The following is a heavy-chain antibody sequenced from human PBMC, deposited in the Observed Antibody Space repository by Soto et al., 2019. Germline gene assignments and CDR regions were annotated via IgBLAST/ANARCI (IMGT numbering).Heavy chain of an antibody. CDR2: IYSGGDT. J-gene: IGHJ6*04. D-gene: IGHD2-21*01. CDR1: GFAVRHNY. CDR3: ARKAESIPAGGDV. V-gene: IGHV3-53*04. Sequence: EVQLVESGGGLVQPGGSLRLSCTASGFAVRHNYMTWVRQAPGKGLEWVSLIYSGGDTAYADSVKGRFPISRHTSQNTLDPQMNRPRAEDKAVFYCARKAESIPAGGDVWGKGTAVTVSS.